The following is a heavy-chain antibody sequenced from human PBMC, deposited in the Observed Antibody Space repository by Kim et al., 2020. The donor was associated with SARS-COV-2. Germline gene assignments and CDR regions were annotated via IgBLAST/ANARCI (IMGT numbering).Heavy chain of an antibody. D-gene: IGHD7-27*01. V-gene: IGHV3-74*03. CDR1: GFTFSTYW. CDR2: INNDATLT. CDR3: VRGTGDGS. J-gene: IGHJ4*02. Sequence: GGSLRLSCAASGFTFSTYWMHWVRQSPGKGLVWVARINNDATLTTYADSVRGRFTISRDNAKSALYLQMNSLRAEDTAVYYCVRGTGDGSWGQGTLVSVYS.